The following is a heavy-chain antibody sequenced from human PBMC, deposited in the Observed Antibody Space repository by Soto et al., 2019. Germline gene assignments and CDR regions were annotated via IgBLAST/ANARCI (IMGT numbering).Heavy chain of an antibody. CDR1: GYTFTSYA. CDR3: ARGVLGYSSSWYVAFDI. V-gene: IGHV1-3*01. CDR2: INAGNGNT. J-gene: IGHJ3*02. Sequence: GASVKVSCKASGYTFTSYAMHWVRQAPGQRLEWMGWINAGNGNTKYSQKFQGRVTITRDTSASTAYMELSSLRSEDTAVYYCARGVLGYSSSWYVAFDIWGQGTMVTVSS. D-gene: IGHD6-13*01.